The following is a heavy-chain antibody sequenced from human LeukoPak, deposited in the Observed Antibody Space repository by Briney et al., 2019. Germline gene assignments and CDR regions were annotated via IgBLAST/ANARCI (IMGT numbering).Heavy chain of an antibody. CDR1: GGSISSSSYY. D-gene: IGHD6-13*01. V-gene: IGHV4-39*01. J-gene: IGHJ4*02. Sequence: SETLSLTCTVSGGSISSSSYYWGWIRQPPGKGLEWIGSIYYSGSXXYNPSXKSRVTISVDTSKNQFSLKLRSVTAADTAVYXXARRVRSWYSIDYWGQGTLVTVSS. CDR3: ARRVRSWYSIDY. CDR2: IYYSGSX.